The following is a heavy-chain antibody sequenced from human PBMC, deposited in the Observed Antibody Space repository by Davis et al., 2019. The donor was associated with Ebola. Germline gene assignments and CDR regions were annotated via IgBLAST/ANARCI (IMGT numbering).Heavy chain of an antibody. CDR1: GYSFTSYW. Sequence: PGGSLRLSCKGSGYSFTSYWIGWVRQMPGKGLEWMGIIYPGDSDTRYSPSFQGQVIISADKSISTAYLQWSSLKASDTAMYYCARLMACSSTSCFLPEYMDVWGKGTTVTVSS. J-gene: IGHJ6*03. V-gene: IGHV5-51*01. D-gene: IGHD2-2*01. CDR2: IYPGDSDT. CDR3: ARLMACSSTSCFLPEYMDV.